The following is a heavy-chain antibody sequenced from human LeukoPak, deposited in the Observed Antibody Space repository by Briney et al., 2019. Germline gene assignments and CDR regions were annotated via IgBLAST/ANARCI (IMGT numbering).Heavy chain of an antibody. V-gene: IGHV3-64*04. D-gene: IGHD3-9*01. CDR3: VKGFRLLDY. CDR1: GFSFSSSA. J-gene: IGHJ4*01. Sequence: GGSLRLSCAASGFSFSSSAMHWVRQAPGKGLEYVSAITNNGGYTYYADSVKGRLTISRDDSQSTLYLQMNSLRAEDTAVYFCVKGFRLLDYWGQGTLVTVSS. CDR2: ITNNGGYT.